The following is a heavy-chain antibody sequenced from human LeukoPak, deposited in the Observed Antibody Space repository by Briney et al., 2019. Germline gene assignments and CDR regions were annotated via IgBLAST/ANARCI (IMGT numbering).Heavy chain of an antibody. CDR1: GFTFSSYS. D-gene: IGHD2-2*01. V-gene: IGHV3-21*04. J-gene: IGHJ3*02. CDR2: ISSSSSYI. Sequence: GGSLRLSCAAFGFTFSSYSMNWVRQAPGKGLEWVSSISSSSSYIYYADSVKGRFTISRDNAKNSLYLQMNSLRAEDTAVYYCARGIRFGVPAPIWGQGTMVTVSS. CDR3: ARGIRFGVPAPI.